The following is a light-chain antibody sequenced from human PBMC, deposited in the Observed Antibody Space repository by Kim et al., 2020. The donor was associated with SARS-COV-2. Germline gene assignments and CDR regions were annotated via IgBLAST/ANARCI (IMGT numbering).Light chain of an antibody. Sequence: ATGKTARITCGGNNMGSKSVHWYQQEPGQAPVLVIYYDSDRPPGIPERFSGSNSGNTATMTISRVEAGDEADYYCQVWDSSSDHVVFGGGTQLTVL. CDR2: YDS. CDR1: NMGSKS. J-gene: IGLJ2*01. V-gene: IGLV3-21*04. CDR3: QVWDSSSDHVV.